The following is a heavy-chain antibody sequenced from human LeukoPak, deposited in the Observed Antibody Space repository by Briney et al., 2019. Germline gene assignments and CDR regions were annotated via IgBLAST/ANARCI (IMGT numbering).Heavy chain of an antibody. D-gene: IGHD2-2*01. J-gene: IGHJ4*02. Sequence: GGSLRLSCAASGFTFSSYSMNWVRQAPGKGLEWVSSISSSSSYIYYADSVKGRFTISRDNSKNTLYLRMLTLRADDTAVYYCAKGPVVPSATYYFDSWGQGTLVTVSS. CDR1: GFTFSSYS. CDR3: AKGPVVPSATYYFDS. CDR2: ISSSSSYI. V-gene: IGHV3-21*04.